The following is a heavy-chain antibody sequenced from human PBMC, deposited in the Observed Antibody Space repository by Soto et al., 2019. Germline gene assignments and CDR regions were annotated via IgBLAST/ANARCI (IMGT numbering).Heavy chain of an antibody. CDR3: ARGIATAGTDFDY. J-gene: IGHJ4*02. V-gene: IGHV1-3*01. D-gene: IGHD6-13*01. CDR2: INAGNGNT. CDR1: GYTFTSYS. Sequence: ASVKVSRKAFGYTFTSYSIHWVRQAPGQRLEWMGWINAGNGNTKYSQKFQGRVTITRDTSASTAYMELSSLRSEDTAVYYCARGIATAGTDFDYWGQGTLVTVSS.